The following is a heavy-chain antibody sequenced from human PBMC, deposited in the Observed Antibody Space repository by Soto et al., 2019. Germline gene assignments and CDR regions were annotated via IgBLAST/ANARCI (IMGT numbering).Heavy chain of an antibody. V-gene: IGHV3-53*01. CDR1: GFTVSSTY. CDR3: AKLPPGDT. Sequence: EVQLVESGGGVIQPGGSLRLSCAASGFTVSSTYMSWVHQAPGKGLEWVSVIYSDGRTYYADSMKGRFTISRDNSKNTVFLQMNSLRAEDTAVYYCAKLPPGDTWGQGTLAIVSS. D-gene: IGHD4-17*01. CDR2: IYSDGRT. J-gene: IGHJ4*02.